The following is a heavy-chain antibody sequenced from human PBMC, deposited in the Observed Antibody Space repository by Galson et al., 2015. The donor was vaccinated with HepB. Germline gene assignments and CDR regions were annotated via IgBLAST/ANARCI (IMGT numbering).Heavy chain of an antibody. D-gene: IGHD3-22*01. CDR2: ISYDGSNK. Sequence: SLRLSCAASGFTFSSYAMHWVRQAPGKGLEWVAVISYDGSNKYYADSVKGRFTISRDNSKNTLYLQMNSLRAEDTAVYYCAREEYYYDSSGYYYVSHFDYWGQGTLVTVSS. CDR3: AREEYYYDSSGYYYVSHFDY. V-gene: IGHV3-30*04. J-gene: IGHJ4*02. CDR1: GFTFSSYA.